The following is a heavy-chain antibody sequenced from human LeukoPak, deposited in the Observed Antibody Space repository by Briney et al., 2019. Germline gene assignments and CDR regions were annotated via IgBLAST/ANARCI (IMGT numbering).Heavy chain of an antibody. D-gene: IGHD6-13*01. Sequence: GGSLRLSCAASGFTFSSYEMNWVRQAPGKGLEWVSYISSSGSTIYYADSVKGRFTNSRDNAKNSLYLQMNSLRAEDTAVYYCARASGYSSSWGYFDYWGQGTLVTVSS. CDR3: ARASGYSSSWGYFDY. J-gene: IGHJ4*02. V-gene: IGHV3-48*03. CDR2: ISSSGSTI. CDR1: GFTFSSYE.